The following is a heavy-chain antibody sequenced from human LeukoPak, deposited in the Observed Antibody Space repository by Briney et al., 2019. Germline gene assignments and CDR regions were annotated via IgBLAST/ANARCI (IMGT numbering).Heavy chain of an antibody. J-gene: IGHJ4*02. D-gene: IGHD4-17*01. CDR1: GFTFSSYG. V-gene: IGHV3-30*18. Sequence: GGSLRLSCAASGFTFSSYGMHWARQAPGKRLEWVAVISYDGSNKYYADSVKGRFTISRDNSKNTLYLQMNSLRAEDTAVYYCAKGPHQGYGDYLDYWGQGTLVTVSS. CDR3: AKGPHQGYGDYLDY. CDR2: ISYDGSNK.